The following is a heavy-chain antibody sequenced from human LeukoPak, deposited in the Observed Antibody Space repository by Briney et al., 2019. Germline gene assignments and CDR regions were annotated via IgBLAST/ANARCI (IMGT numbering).Heavy chain of an antibody. V-gene: IGHV1-24*01. CDR3: ATDRTGDPDAAFDI. D-gene: IGHD3-10*01. Sequence: ASVKVSCKVSGYTLTKLSMNWVGQAPGKGLEWRGGFDPEDGETIYAQKFQGRVTMTEDTSTDTAYMELSSLRSEDTAVYYCATDRTGDPDAAFDIWGQGTMVTVSS. J-gene: IGHJ3*02. CDR2: FDPEDGET. CDR1: GYTLTKLS.